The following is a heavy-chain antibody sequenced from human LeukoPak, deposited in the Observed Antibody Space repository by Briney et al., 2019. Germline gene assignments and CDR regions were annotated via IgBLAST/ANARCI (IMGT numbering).Heavy chain of an antibody. J-gene: IGHJ4*02. CDR3: AKVLRGVIVYDY. Sequence: GGSRRLSCSASGFAFSTSGMSWVRQAPGKGLEWVSTITGTGDYTEYADSVKGRFTISRDNSKNTLFLQMSSLRADDTAFYYCAKVLRGVIVYDYWGQGTLVTVSS. CDR2: ITGTGDYT. V-gene: IGHV3-23*01. D-gene: IGHD3-10*01. CDR1: GFAFSTSG.